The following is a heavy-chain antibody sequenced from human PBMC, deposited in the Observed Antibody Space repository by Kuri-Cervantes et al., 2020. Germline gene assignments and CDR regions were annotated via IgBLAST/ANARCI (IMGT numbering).Heavy chain of an antibody. CDR2: IRSKANSYAT. J-gene: IGHJ4*02. V-gene: IGHV3-73*01. D-gene: IGHD3-22*01. CDR3: TRRPDYYESSGL. CDR1: GFTFSGSA. Sequence: LSLTCAASGFTFSGSAMHWVRQASGKGLEWVGRIRSKANSYATAYAASVKGRFTISRDDSKNTAYLQMNSLKTEDTAVYYCTRRPDYYESSGLWGQGTLVTVSS.